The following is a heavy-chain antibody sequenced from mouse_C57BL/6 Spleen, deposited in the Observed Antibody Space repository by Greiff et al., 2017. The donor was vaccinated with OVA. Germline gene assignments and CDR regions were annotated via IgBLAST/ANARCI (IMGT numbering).Heavy chain of an antibody. D-gene: IGHD1-1*01. Sequence: QVQLKQPGAELVKPGASVKMSCKASGYTFTSYWITWVKQRPGQGLEWIGDIYPGSGSTNYNEKFKSKATLTVDTSSSTAYMQLSSLTSEDSAVYYCARHSGSSYGWYFDVWGTGTTVTVSS. J-gene: IGHJ1*03. CDR2: IYPGSGST. CDR1: GYTFTSYW. CDR3: ARHSGSSYGWYFDV. V-gene: IGHV1-55*01.